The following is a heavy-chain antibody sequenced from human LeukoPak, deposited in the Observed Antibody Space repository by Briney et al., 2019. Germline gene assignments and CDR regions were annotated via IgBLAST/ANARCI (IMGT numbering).Heavy chain of an antibody. Sequence: GGSLRLSCAASGFAFSDFWMSWVRQAPGKGLEWVANIRRDGNARNYVPSVRGRFTISRDNAKNSLYLQMNSLRAEDTAVYYCARSIGYCSGGSCNIDYWGQGTLVTVSS. CDR3: ARSIGYCSGGSCNIDY. CDR2: IRRDGNAR. D-gene: IGHD2-15*01. CDR1: GFAFSDFW. J-gene: IGHJ4*02. V-gene: IGHV3-7*03.